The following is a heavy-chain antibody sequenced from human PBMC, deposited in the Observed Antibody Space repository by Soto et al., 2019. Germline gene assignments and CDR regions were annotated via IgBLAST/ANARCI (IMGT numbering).Heavy chain of an antibody. CDR2: IYSGGST. D-gene: IGHD2-21*02. V-gene: IGHV3-66*01. CDR1: GFTVSSNY. CDR3: AREPEHIVVVTAKVGYYGMDV. Sequence: EVQLVESGGGLVQPGGSLRLSCAASGFTVSSNYMSWVRQAPGKGLEWVSVIYSGGSTYYADSVKGRFTISSDNSKNTLYLQMNSLRCEDTAVYYCAREPEHIVVVTAKVGYYGMDVWGQGTTVTVSS. J-gene: IGHJ6*02.